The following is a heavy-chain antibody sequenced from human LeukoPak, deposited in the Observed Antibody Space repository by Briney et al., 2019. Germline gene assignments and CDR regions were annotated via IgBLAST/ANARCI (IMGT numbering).Heavy chain of an antibody. CDR3: VKGMEDYDILTGVLDV. V-gene: IGHV3-30*14. CDR2: MAYDGSNK. CDR1: GFTFSNYA. J-gene: IGHJ6*02. Sequence: GRSLRLSCAASGFTFSNYAMHWVRQAPGKGLEWVAVMAYDGSNKYYADSVKGRFTISRDNSKNTLYLQMSSLRAEDTAVYYCVKGMEDYDILTGVLDVWGQGTTVTVSS. D-gene: IGHD3-9*01.